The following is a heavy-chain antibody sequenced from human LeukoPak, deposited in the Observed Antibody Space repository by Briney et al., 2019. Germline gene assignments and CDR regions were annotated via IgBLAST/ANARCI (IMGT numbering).Heavy chain of an antibody. D-gene: IGHD6-19*01. CDR1: GFTFSSYD. CDR3: ARASPGIAVAGTGRYYYYYMDV. V-gene: IGHV3-13*01. CDR2: IGTAGDT. Sequence: TGGSLRLSCAASGFTFSSYDMHWVRQATGEGLEWVSAIGTAGDTYYPGSVKGRFTISRENAKNSLYLQMNSLRAGDTAVYYCARASPGIAVAGTGRYYYYYMDVWGKGTTVTVSS. J-gene: IGHJ6*03.